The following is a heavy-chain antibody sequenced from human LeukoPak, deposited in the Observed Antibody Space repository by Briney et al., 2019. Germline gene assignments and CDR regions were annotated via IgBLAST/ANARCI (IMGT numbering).Heavy chain of an antibody. CDR3: ARQGSGTTPLDY. D-gene: IGHD1-26*01. V-gene: IGHV4-39*01. CDR2: IYYSGST. CDR1: GGSISSSSYY. J-gene: IGHJ4*02. Sequence: PSETLSLTCTVSGGSISSSSYYWGWIRQPPGKGLEWIGSIYYSGSTYYNPSLKSRVTISVDTFKNQFSLKLSSVTAADTAVYYCARQGSGTTPLDYWGQGTLVTVSS.